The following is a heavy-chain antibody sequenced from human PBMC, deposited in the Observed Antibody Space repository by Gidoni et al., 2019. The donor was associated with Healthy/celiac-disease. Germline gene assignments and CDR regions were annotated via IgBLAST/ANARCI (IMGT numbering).Heavy chain of an antibody. CDR2: ISYDGSNK. D-gene: IGHD3-9*01. J-gene: IGHJ4*02. Sequence: QVQLVESGGGVVQPGRSLRLSCAASGFTFSSSGMQWVRQAPGKGLEWVAVISYDGSNKYYADSVKGRFTISRDNSKNTLYLQMNSLRAEDTAVYYCAKDGSTYYDILTGYNYFDYWGQGTLVTVSS. V-gene: IGHV3-30*18. CDR3: AKDGSTYYDILTGYNYFDY. CDR1: GFTFSSSG.